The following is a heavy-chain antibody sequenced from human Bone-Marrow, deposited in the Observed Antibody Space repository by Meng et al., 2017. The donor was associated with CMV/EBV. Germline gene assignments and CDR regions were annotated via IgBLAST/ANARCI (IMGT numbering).Heavy chain of an antibody. V-gene: IGHV4-59*08. CDR2: SYYSGST. Sequence: SETLSLTCAVYGGSFSGYYWSWIRQPPGKGLEWIGYSYYSGSTNYNPSLKSRVTISVDTSKNQFSLKLSSVTAADTGVYYCARHEGYDDAFDIWGQGTMVTVSS. CDR3: ARHEGYDDAFDI. J-gene: IGHJ3*02. CDR1: GGSFSGYY. D-gene: IGHD5-12*01.